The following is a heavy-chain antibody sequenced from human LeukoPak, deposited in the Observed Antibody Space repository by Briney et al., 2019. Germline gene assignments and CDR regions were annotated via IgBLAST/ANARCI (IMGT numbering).Heavy chain of an antibody. Sequence: SETLSLTCSVSDDSLRNFFWSWIRQPAGKGLEWIGRIYTSGSTDYNPSLRSRVTMSVDTSRNQFSLKLTSVTAADTAVYYCARESKSYDGSGFYHDYWGQGTLVAVSS. J-gene: IGHJ4*02. CDR2: IYTSGST. D-gene: IGHD3-22*01. CDR1: DDSLRNFF. V-gene: IGHV4-4*07. CDR3: ARESKSYDGSGFYHDY.